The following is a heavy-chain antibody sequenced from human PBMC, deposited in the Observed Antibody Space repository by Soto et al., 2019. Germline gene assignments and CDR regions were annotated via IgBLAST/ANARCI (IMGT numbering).Heavy chain of an antibody. CDR2: ISGSGGST. J-gene: IGHJ3*02. CDR3: AKDHPYDILTGYWGDAFDI. V-gene: IGHV3-23*01. D-gene: IGHD3-9*01. Sequence: GGSLRLSCAASGFTFSSYAMRWVRQAPVKGLEWVSAISGSGGSTYYADSVKGRFTISRDNSKNTLYLQMNSLRAEDTAVYYCAKDHPYDILTGYWGDAFDIWGQGTMVTVSS. CDR1: GFTFSSYA.